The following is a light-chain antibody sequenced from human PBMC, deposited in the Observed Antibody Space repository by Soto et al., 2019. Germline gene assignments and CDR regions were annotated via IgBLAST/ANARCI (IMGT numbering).Light chain of an antibody. V-gene: IGKV3-11*01. CDR2: QTS. J-gene: IGKJ1*01. CDR1: QYINTR. Sequence: ELVLTQSPATLCSFPGDRVTLSCRASQYINTRLAWYQHRPGQAPRLLIYQTSIRAAGIPARFSASGTGTDFTLTISDVQPEDFAVYYCHQRQSWPRTFGQGTKVDIK. CDR3: HQRQSWPRT.